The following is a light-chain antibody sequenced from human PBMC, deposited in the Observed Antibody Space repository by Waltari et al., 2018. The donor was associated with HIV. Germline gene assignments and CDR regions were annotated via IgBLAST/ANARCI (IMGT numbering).Light chain of an antibody. CDR1: SNDVGAYDY. CDR3: TSYVDKIGVL. CDR2: EVT. J-gene: IGLJ2*01. V-gene: IGLV2-8*01. Sequence: QSALTQPPSASGSPGQSVTISCTGTSNDVGAYDYVSWHQQHPGRAPKLLIYEVTKRPSGVPDRFSGSKSGNTASLTVSGLQAEDDGHYCCTSYVDKIGVLFGGGTKLAVL.